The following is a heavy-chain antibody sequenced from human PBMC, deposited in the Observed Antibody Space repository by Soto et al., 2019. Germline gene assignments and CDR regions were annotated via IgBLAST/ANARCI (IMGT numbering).Heavy chain of an antibody. J-gene: IGHJ6*02. CDR1: GGTFSSYA. CDR3: ARDPRPASIVYYGMDV. D-gene: IGHD2-2*01. CDR2: IIPIFGTA. Sequence: QVQLVQSGAEVKKPGSSVKVSCKASGGTFSSYAIGWVRQAPGQGLEWMGGIIPIFGTANYAQKFQGRVTITADESTSTAYMELSSLRSEDTAVYYCARDPRPASIVYYGMDVWGQGTTVTVSS. V-gene: IGHV1-69*01.